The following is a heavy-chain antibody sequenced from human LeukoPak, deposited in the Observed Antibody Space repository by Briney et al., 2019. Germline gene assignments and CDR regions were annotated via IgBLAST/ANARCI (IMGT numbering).Heavy chain of an antibody. CDR3: AKDKDGRYKYGPRFFDH. J-gene: IGHJ4*02. D-gene: IGHD5-18*01. CDR1: GFTFEDYA. Sequence: PGGSLRLSCSASGFTFEDYAMHWVRQAPGKGLEWVSVINWDGGSIYYAKSVKGRFTISRDNSKDSLFLQMNSLRPEDTALYYCAKDKDGRYKYGPRFFDHWGQGTRVIVSS. CDR2: INWDGGSI. V-gene: IGHV3-43D*03.